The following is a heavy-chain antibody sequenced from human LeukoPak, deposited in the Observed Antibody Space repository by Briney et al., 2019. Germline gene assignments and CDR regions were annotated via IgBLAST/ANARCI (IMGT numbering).Heavy chain of an antibody. Sequence: SETLSLTCTVSGGSISSSSYYWGWIRQPPGKGLEWIGSIYYSGSTYYNPSLKSRVTISVDTSKNQFSLKLSSVTAADTAVYYCARHGVSRRGWYCFDYWGQGTLVTVSS. J-gene: IGHJ4*02. CDR1: GGSISSSSYY. V-gene: IGHV4-39*01. D-gene: IGHD6-19*01. CDR2: IYYSGST. CDR3: ARHGVSRRGWYCFDY.